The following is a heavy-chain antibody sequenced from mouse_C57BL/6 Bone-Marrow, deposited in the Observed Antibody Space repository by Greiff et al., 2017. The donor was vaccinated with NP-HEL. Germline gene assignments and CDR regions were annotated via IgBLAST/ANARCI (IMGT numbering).Heavy chain of an antibody. Sequence: EVKLMESGGGLVKPGGSLKLSCAASGFTFSDYGMHWVRQAPEKGLEWVAYISSGSSTIYYADTVKGRFTISRDNAKNTLFLQMTSLRSEDTAMYYCARPIFYYGSSPFAYWGQGTLVTVSA. CDR1: GFTFSDYG. V-gene: IGHV5-17*01. CDR2: ISSGSSTI. J-gene: IGHJ3*01. D-gene: IGHD1-1*01. CDR3: ARPIFYYGSSPFAY.